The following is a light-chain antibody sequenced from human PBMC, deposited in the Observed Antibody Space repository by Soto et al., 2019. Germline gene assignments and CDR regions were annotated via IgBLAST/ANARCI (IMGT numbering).Light chain of an antibody. V-gene: IGKV3-11*01. CDR2: DAS. CDR1: QSVDSQ. CDR3: TQARTWPWT. Sequence: SVVTQPPATLSLSPGERATLSCRTSQSVDSQVAWYQQKVGQGPRLLIYDASNRATGVPARFSGSGSGTDFTLTISSLEPEDFAGYHCTQARTWPWTSGQGTKVEIK. J-gene: IGKJ1*01.